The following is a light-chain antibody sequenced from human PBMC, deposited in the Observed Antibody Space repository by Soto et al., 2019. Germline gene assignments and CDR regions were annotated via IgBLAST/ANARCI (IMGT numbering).Light chain of an antibody. Sequence: DIQMTQSPSTLSASVGDRVTITCRASQSISTWLAWYQQKPGKAPKLLIYKASSLKSGVQSRFSGSGSGTEFTLTILILQPDDFAPYYCPPYINRWTFCHVTKVDIK. CDR2: KAS. V-gene: IGKV1-5*03. CDR3: PPYINRWT. CDR1: QSISTW. J-gene: IGKJ1*01.